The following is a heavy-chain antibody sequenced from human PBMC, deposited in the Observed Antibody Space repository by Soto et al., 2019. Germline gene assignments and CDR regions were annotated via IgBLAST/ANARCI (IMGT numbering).Heavy chain of an antibody. CDR1: GFTFSSCS. CDR3: ARGSSNWAYYFDF. J-gene: IGHJ4*02. Sequence: SGGSLRLSCAASGFTFSSCSLNWVRQAPGKGLEWVSYITSSGTTVYYADSVRGRFTISRDNAKNSLYLQMNSLRDDDTAVYYCARGSSNWAYYFDFWGQGTLVTVSS. V-gene: IGHV3-48*02. D-gene: IGHD6-13*01. CDR2: ITSSGTTV.